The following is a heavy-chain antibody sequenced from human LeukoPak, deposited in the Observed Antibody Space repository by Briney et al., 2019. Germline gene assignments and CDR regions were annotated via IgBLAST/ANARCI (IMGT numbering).Heavy chain of an antibody. CDR1: GFDFSSHS. CDR3: ARGMIRGALWCVDF. Sequence: KPGGSLRLSCAGSGFDFSSHSMHWIRQAPGKGLEWVSSISRSGHYILHADSLKGRLTLCRVCAGNAVFLLLQSLTVEDTAVYYCARGMIRGALWCVDFWGLGSLVTVSS. CDR2: ISRSGHYI. V-gene: IGHV3-21*06. D-gene: IGHD3-10*01. J-gene: IGHJ4*02.